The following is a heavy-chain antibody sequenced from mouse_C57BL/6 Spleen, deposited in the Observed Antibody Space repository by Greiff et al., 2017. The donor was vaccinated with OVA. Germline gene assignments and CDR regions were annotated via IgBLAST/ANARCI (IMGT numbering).Heavy chain of an antibody. CDR2: INYDGSST. Sequence: EVQVVESEGGLVQPGSSMKLSCTASGFTFSDYYMAWVRQVPEKGLEWVANINYDGSSTYYLDSLKSRFIISRDNAKNILYLQMSSLKSEDTATYYCARDTTMDWYFDVWGTGTTVTVSS. D-gene: IGHD1-1*02. J-gene: IGHJ1*03. V-gene: IGHV5-16*01. CDR3: ARDTTMDWYFDV. CDR1: GFTFSDYY.